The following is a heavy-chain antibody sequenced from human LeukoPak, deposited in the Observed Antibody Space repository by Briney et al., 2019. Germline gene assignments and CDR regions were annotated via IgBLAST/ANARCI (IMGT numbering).Heavy chain of an antibody. CDR1: GFTFSSYT. V-gene: IGHV3-23*01. CDR2: ISGSGVGT. J-gene: IGHJ3*02. D-gene: IGHD2-21*01. Sequence: PGGSLRLSCAASGFTFSSYTMNWVRQAPGKGLEWVSAISGSGVGTYYADSVKGRFTISRDNSWNTLYLQMSSLRAEDTAVYYCAKDRVISGSEASDIWGQGTMVTVSS. CDR3: AKDRVISGSEASDI.